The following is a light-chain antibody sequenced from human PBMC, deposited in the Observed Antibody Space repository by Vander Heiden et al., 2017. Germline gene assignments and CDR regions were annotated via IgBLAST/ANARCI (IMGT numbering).Light chain of an antibody. V-gene: IGLV3-1*01. CDR3: QAWDTTYYLV. CDR1: TMGDKY. CDR2: QDN. Sequence: SFELTQPPSFSVSPGQTASITCSAHTMGDKYVSWYQQKPGQAPVLVIYQDNKRPSGIPERFSGSNSGNTATLTISGTQAMDEADYYCQAWDTTYYLVFGSGTKVTVL. J-gene: IGLJ1*01.